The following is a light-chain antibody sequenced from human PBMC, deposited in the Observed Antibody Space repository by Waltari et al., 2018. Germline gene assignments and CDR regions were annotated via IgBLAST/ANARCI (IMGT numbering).Light chain of an antibody. CDR3: SSYSSSSTAVL. J-gene: IGLJ2*01. CDR1: SRAVVRAGVHLY. CDR2: EVS. V-gene: IGLV2-14*01. Sequence: QSALTQPASVPGSPGQSSPTSSTGPSRAVVRAGVHLYFSWYQHHPGKAPKLMIFEVSNRPSGVSNRFSGSKSGNTASLTISGLQAEDEAEYYCSSYSSSSTAVLFGGGTKLTVL.